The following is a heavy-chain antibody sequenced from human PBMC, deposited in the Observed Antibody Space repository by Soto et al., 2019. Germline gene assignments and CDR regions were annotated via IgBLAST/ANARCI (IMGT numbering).Heavy chain of an antibody. V-gene: IGHV1-69*01. CDR3: ARGYYDSSGYYYGAFDI. D-gene: IGHD3-22*01. CDR2: IIPIFGTA. Sequence: QVQLVQSGAEVKKPGSSVKVSCKASGGTFSSYAISWVRQAPGQGLEWMGGIIPIFGTANYAQKFQGRVTITADESMSTAYMELISLRSEDTAVYYCARGYYDSSGYYYGAFDIWGQGTMVTVSS. J-gene: IGHJ3*02. CDR1: GGTFSSYA.